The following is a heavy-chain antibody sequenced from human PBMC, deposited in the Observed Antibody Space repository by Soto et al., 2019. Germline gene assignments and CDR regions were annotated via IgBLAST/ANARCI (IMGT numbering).Heavy chain of an antibody. CDR3: ARDVLGYSYGYASYGMDV. J-gene: IGHJ6*02. CDR1: GGSISSGGYY. CDR2: IYYSGST. Sequence: SETLSLTCTVSGGSISSGGYYWSWIRQHPGKGLEWIGYIYYSGSTYYNPSLKSRVTISVDTSKNQFSLKLSSVTAADTAVYYCARDVLGYSYGYASYGMDVWGQGTTVTVSS. V-gene: IGHV4-31*03. D-gene: IGHD5-18*01.